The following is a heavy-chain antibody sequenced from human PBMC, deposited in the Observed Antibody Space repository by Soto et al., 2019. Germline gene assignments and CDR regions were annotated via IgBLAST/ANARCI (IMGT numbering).Heavy chain of an antibody. V-gene: IGHV1-3*01. Sequence: QVQLVQSGAEVKKPGASVKVSCKASGYTFTSYAMHWVRQAPGQRLEWMGWINAGNGNTKYSQKFQGRVTITRDTSASTAHMELSSLRSEDTAVYYCARAYGSGSYYNGGNNWFDPWGQGTLVTVSS. CDR3: ARAYGSGSYYNGGNNWFDP. D-gene: IGHD3-10*01. J-gene: IGHJ5*02. CDR2: INAGNGNT. CDR1: GYTFTSYA.